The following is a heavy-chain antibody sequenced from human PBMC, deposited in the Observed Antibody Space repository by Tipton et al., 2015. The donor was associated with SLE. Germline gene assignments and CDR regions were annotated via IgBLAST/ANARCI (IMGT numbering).Heavy chain of an antibody. Sequence: LRLSCTVSGGSISSGGYYWSWIRQHPGKGLEWIGYIYYSGSTYYNPSLKRRVTMSVDTSKNQFSQKLSSMTAADTAVYYCASCSRSDAFEIWGQGTMVTGSS. CDR2: IYYSGST. D-gene: IGHD2-2*01. CDR3: ASCSRSDAFEI. J-gene: IGHJ3*02. CDR1: GGSISSGGYY. V-gene: IGHV4-31*03.